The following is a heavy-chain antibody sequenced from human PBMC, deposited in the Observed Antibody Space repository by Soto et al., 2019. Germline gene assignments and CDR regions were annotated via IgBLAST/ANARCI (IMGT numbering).Heavy chain of an antibody. Sequence: GGSLRLSCAASGFTFSNAWMNWVRQAPGKGLEWVGRIKSKTDGGTTDYAAPVKGRFTISRDDSKNTLYLQMNSLKTEDTAVYYCTTEGYGDYPNYYYYYGMDVWGQGTTVTVSS. D-gene: IGHD4-17*01. CDR3: TTEGYGDYPNYYYYYGMDV. CDR2: IKSKTDGGTT. CDR1: GFTFSNAW. J-gene: IGHJ6*02. V-gene: IGHV3-15*07.